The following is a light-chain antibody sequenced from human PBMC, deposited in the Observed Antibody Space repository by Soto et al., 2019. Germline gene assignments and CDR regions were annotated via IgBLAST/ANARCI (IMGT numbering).Light chain of an antibody. V-gene: IGKV3-20*01. CDR3: QQYGSSPLLT. CDR2: GAS. Sequence: EIVLTQSPGTLSLSPGERATHSCRASQSVSSSYLAWYQQKPGQDPRLLIYGASSRATGIPYRFSGSGSGTDFTLTIIRLEPEDFAVYYCQQYGSSPLLTFGGGTKVDIK. J-gene: IGKJ4*01. CDR1: QSVSSSY.